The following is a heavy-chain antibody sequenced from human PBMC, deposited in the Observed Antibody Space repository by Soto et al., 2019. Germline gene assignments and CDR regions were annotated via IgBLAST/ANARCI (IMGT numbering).Heavy chain of an antibody. CDR1: GFAFSTYS. V-gene: IGHV3-48*02. Sequence: LRLSCAASGFAFSTYSINWVRQAPGKGLEWFSYITSDSSTISYADSVKGRFTVSRDNAKNSLYLQMNSLRDEDTAVYYCARVGRGVYGMDVWGQGTSVTVSS. J-gene: IGHJ6*02. CDR2: ITSDSSTI. CDR3: ARVGRGVYGMDV. D-gene: IGHD2-8*01.